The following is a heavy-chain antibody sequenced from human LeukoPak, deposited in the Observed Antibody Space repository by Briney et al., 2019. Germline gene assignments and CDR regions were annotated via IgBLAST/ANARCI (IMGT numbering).Heavy chain of an antibody. Sequence: PGRSLRLSCAASGFTFSSYGMHWVRQAPGKGLEWVAVISYDGSNKYYADSVKGRFTISRDNSKNTLYLQMNSLRAEDTAVYYCAKDRSGSYYGAFDYWGQGTLVTVSS. CDR2: ISYDGSNK. CDR3: AKDRSGSYYGAFDY. CDR1: GFTFSSYG. J-gene: IGHJ4*02. V-gene: IGHV3-30*18. D-gene: IGHD1-26*01.